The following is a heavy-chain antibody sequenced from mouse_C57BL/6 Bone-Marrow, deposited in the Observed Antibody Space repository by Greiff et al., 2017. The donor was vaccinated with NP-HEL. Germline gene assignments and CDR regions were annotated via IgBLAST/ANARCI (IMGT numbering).Heavy chain of an antibody. Sequence: DVQLQESGAELVKPGASVKLSCTASGFNITDYYMHWVKQRTEQGLEWIGRIDPEDGETKYAPNFKGKATITADTSSNTAYLQLSSLTSEDTAVYYCAQIYYDYVLYFDYWCQGTTLTVSS. D-gene: IGHD2-4*01. CDR3: AQIYYDYVLYFDY. J-gene: IGHJ2*01. V-gene: IGHV14-2*01. CDR1: GFNITDYY. CDR2: IDPEDGET.